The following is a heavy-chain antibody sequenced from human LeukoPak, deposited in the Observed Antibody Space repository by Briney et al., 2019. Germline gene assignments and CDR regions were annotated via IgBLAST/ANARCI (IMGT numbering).Heavy chain of an antibody. CDR3: ARFGSYDAFDI. J-gene: IGHJ3*02. CDR2: INHSGST. V-gene: IGHV4-34*01. D-gene: IGHD1-26*01. CDR1: GVSFSGYY. Sequence: SETPSLTCAVYGVSFSGYYWSWIRQPPGKGLEWIGEINHSGSTNYNPSLKSRVTISVDTSKNQFSLKLGSVTAADTAVYYCARFGSYDAFDIWGQGTMVTVSS.